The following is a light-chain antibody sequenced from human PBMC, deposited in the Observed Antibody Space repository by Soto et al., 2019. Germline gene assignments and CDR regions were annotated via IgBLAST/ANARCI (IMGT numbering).Light chain of an antibody. J-gene: IGLJ1*01. CDR1: SSDVGGYDY. CDR3: SSYTSSSLYV. Sequence: QSALTQPASVSGSPGQSITISCTETSSDVGGYDYVSWYQHHPGKAPKLMIYDVSNRPSGVSNRFSGSKSGNTASLTISGLQAEDEADYYCSSYTSSSLYVFGTGTKLTVL. CDR2: DVS. V-gene: IGLV2-14*03.